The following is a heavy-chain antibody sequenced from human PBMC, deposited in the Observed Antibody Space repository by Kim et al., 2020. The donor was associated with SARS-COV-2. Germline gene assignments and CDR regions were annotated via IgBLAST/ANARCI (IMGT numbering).Heavy chain of an antibody. CDR3: ASSRNYYDSSGYFR. D-gene: IGHD3-22*01. Sequence: NPSLKSRVTISVDTSKDQFSLKLSSVTAADTAVYYCASSRNYYDSSGYFRWGQGTLVTVSS. V-gene: IGHV4-34*01. J-gene: IGHJ4*02.